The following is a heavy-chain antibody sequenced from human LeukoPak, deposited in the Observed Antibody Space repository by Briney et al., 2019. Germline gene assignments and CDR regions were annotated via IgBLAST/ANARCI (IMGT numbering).Heavy chain of an antibody. J-gene: IGHJ5*02. CDR2: INHSGST. CDR1: GGSFSGYY. D-gene: IGHD6-13*01. Sequence: PSETLSLTCAVYGGSFSGYYWSWIRQPPGKGLEWIGEINHSGSTNYNPALKSRVTISVDTSKNQFSLKLSSVTAADTAVYYCARGKRYTSSTCGGFDPFGHRGLVIVAS. V-gene: IGHV4-34*01. CDR3: ARGKRYTSSTCGGFDP.